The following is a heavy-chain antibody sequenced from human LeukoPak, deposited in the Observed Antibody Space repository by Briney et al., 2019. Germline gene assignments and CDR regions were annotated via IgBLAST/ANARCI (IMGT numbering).Heavy chain of an antibody. D-gene: IGHD5-24*01. Sequence: GRSLRLSCEASGFRLIKYAMHWVRQAPGRGLEWVGVISFDGKKEFYAYSVKGRFTISRDNSKNALFLQMNSLQTDDTAIYYCARASMATINYYYFYMDAWGKGTTVTVSS. CDR1: GFRLIKYA. CDR3: ARASMATINYYYFYMDA. V-gene: IGHV3-30*04. J-gene: IGHJ6*03. CDR2: ISFDGKKE.